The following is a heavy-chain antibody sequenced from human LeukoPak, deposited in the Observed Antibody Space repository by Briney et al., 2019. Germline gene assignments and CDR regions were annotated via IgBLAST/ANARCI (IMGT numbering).Heavy chain of an antibody. CDR3: VRIATVTTPDY. Sequence: GGTLRLSCAASGFTFSSYWMHWVRQPLGKGLVWVSRINPDGTTKNYADSVKGRFTITRDNAKNTLYLQMTSLTVEDTALYYCVRIATVTTPDYWGQGTLVSVSS. V-gene: IGHV3-74*01. CDR2: INPDGTTK. D-gene: IGHD4-17*01. J-gene: IGHJ4*02. CDR1: GFTFSSYW.